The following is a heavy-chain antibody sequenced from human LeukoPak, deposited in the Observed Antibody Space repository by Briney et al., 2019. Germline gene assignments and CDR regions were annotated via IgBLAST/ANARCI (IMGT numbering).Heavy chain of an antibody. CDR2: IYYNGRT. Sequence: SETLSLTCTVSGDSINNNNYYWGWIRQPPGKGLEWIGNIYYNGRTYYSPSLKSRGTISVDTSNNQFSLKLSSVTAADTAVYYCSRITDRTIFGEIMHGFDIWGQGAPVTVSS. CDR3: SRITDRTIFGEIMHGFDI. CDR1: GDSINNNNYY. J-gene: IGHJ3*02. V-gene: IGHV4-39*01. D-gene: IGHD3-3*01.